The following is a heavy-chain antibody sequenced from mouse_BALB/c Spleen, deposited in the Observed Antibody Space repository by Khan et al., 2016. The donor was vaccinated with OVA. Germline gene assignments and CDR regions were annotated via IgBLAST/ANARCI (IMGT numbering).Heavy chain of an antibody. CDR1: GFIFSSFA. D-gene: IGHD3-1*01. CDR2: ISSGGTYT. CDR3: ASQWARVVGFDY. J-gene: IGHJ2*01. V-gene: IGHV5-9-3*01. Sequence: EVELVESGGGLVKPGGSLKLSCAASGFIFSSFAMSWIRQTPEKRLEWVATISSGGTYTYYSDSVKGRFTISRDHAKNTLYLQMSSLRSEDTAMYSCASQWARVVGFDYWGHGTTLTVAS.